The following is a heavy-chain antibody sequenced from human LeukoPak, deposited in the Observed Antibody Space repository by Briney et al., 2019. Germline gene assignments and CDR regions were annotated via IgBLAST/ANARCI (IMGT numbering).Heavy chain of an antibody. Sequence: PGGSLRLSCAASGFTFSSYTMNWVRQAPGKGLEWVSYISRSGSAIYYADSVKGRFTISRDNAKNSLYLQMNSLSDEDTAVYYCTFSEELPPYYFDYWGQGTLVTVSS. V-gene: IGHV3-48*02. CDR2: ISRSGSAI. J-gene: IGHJ4*02. CDR1: GFTFSSYT. CDR3: TFSEELPPYYFDY. D-gene: IGHD1-26*01.